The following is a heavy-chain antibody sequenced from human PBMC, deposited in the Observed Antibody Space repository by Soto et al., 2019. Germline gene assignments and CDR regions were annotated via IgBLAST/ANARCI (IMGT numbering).Heavy chain of an antibody. D-gene: IGHD5-18*01. V-gene: IGHV4-34*01. Sequence: QVQLQQWGAGLLKPAETLSLTCGVYDGSFSGYYWTWIRQPPGKGLEWIGESNHSGSTHYNSSLKSRVTIAADTSNNQFSPKVTSVTAADTAVYYWARGHRYSYGPYYYSYMDVWGKGTTVAVSS. J-gene: IGHJ6*03. CDR1: DGSFSGYY. CDR3: ARGHRYSYGPYYYSYMDV. CDR2: SNHSGST.